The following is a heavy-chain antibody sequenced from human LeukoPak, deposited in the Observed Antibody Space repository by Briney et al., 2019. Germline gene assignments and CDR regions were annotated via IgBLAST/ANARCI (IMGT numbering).Heavy chain of an antibody. D-gene: IGHD3-16*01. V-gene: IGHV3-33*01. CDR2: IWYDGSNK. J-gene: IGHJ6*02. CDR3: ARDAARRLTWQVYYYYYYGMDV. Sequence: GRSLRLSCAASGFTFSSYGMHWVRQAPGKGLEWVAVIWYDGSNKYYADSVKGRFTISRDNSKNTLYLQMNSLRAEDTAVYYCARDAARRLTWQVYYYYYYGMDVWGQGTTVTVSS. CDR1: GFTFSSYG.